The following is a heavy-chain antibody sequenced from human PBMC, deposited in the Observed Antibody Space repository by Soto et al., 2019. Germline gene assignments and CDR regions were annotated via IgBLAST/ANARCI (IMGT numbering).Heavy chain of an antibody. Sequence: TSETLSLTCTVSGGSISSYYWSWIRQPPGKGLEWIGYIYYSGSTNYNPSLKSRVTISVDTSKNQFSLKLSSVTAADTAVYYCARDKGPYYYYYMDVWGKGTTVTVSS. CDR1: GGSISSYY. J-gene: IGHJ6*03. V-gene: IGHV4-59*01. CDR2: IYYSGST. CDR3: ARDKGPYYYYYMDV.